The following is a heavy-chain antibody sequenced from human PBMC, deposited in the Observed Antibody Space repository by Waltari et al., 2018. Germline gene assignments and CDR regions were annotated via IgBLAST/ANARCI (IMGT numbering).Heavy chain of an antibody. J-gene: IGHJ4*02. CDR3: ARGGYDILTGYYNGGFDY. CDR2: ISSNGGST. D-gene: IGHD3-9*01. CDR1: GFTFSSYA. V-gene: IGHV3-64*01. Sequence: EVQLVESGGGLVQPGGSLRLSCAASGFTFSSYAMHWVRQAPGKGLEYVSAISSNGGSTYYANSVKGRFTISRDNSKNTLYLQMGSLRAEDMAVYYCARGGYDILTGYYNGGFDYWGQGTLVTVSS.